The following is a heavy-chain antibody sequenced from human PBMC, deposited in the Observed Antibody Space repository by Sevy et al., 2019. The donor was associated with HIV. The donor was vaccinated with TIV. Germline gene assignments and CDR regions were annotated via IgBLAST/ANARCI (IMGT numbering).Heavy chain of an antibody. D-gene: IGHD5-12*01. CDR3: TREMATITSAFDI. CDR2: IRSKAYGGTT. J-gene: IGHJ3*02. V-gene: IGHV3-49*03. CDR1: GFTFGDYA. Sequence: GGSLRLSCTASGFTFGDYAMSWFRQAPGKGLEWVGFIRSKAYGGTTEYAASVKGRFTISRDDSKSIAYLQMNSLKTEDTAVYYCTREMATITSAFDIWGQGTMVTVSS.